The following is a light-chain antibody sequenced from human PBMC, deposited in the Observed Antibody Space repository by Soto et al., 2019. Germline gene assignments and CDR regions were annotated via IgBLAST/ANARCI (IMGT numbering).Light chain of an antibody. CDR2: DVN. V-gene: IGLV2-14*03. CDR3: CSYTTSSTYV. CDR1: STDVDGYDY. Sequence: QSVLTQPASVSGSPGQSITISCTGASTDVDGYDYVSWYQQHPGQAPKLMIYDVNNRPSGVSYRFSGSKSGDTASLTISGLQAEDEADYYCCSYTTSSTYVFGTGTKVTVL. J-gene: IGLJ1*01.